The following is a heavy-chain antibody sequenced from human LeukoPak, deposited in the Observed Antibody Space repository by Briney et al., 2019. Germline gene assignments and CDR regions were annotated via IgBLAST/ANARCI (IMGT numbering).Heavy chain of an antibody. CDR1: GFTFSSYA. Sequence: PGGPLRLSCAASGFTFSSYAMSWVRQAPGKGLEWVSAISGSGGSTYYADSVKGRFTISRDNSKNTLYLQMNSLRAEDTAVYYCAKDSGTSGILTLRAFTTPFDYWGQGTLVTVSS. CDR2: ISGSGGST. CDR3: AKDSGTSGILTLRAFTTPFDY. J-gene: IGHJ4*02. V-gene: IGHV3-23*01. D-gene: IGHD1/OR15-1a*01.